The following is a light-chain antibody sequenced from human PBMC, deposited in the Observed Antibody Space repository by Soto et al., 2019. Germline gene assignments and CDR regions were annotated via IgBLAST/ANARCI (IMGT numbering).Light chain of an antibody. CDR1: QGISNY. Sequence: DIQMTQSPSSLSASVGDRVTITCRASQGISNYLAWYQQKPGKVPKLLIYAASTLQSGVPSRFSGSGSATDFTLTISSLQPEDVATYYCQSYNSAPFTFGGGTKVEIK. V-gene: IGKV1-27*01. CDR3: QSYNSAPFT. J-gene: IGKJ4*01. CDR2: AAS.